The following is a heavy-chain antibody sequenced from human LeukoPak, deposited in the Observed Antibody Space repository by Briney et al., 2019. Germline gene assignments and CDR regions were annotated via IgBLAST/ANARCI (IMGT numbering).Heavy chain of an antibody. Sequence: SETLSLTCAVYGGSFSGYYWSWIRQPPGEGLEWIGEINHSGSTNYNPSLKSRVTISVDTSMNQFSLKLSSVTAADTAVYYCARILRYFDWLIDYWGQGTLVTVSS. CDR1: GGSFSGYY. J-gene: IGHJ4*02. V-gene: IGHV4-34*01. CDR2: INHSGST. CDR3: ARILRYFDWLIDY. D-gene: IGHD3-9*01.